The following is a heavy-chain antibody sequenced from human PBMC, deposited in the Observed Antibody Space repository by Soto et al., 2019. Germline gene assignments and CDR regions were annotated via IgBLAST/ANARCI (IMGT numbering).Heavy chain of an antibody. J-gene: IGHJ1*01. CDR3: VKDLSDSSGYRPAEYFQH. V-gene: IGHV3-64D*06. CDR2: ISSNGGST. Sequence: GGSLRLSCSASGFTFSSYAMHWVRQAPGKGLEYVSAISSNGGSTYYADSVKGRFTISRDNSKSTLYLQMSSLRAEDTAVYYCVKDLSDSSGYRPAEYFQHWGQGTLVTVSS. CDR1: GFTFSSYA. D-gene: IGHD3-22*01.